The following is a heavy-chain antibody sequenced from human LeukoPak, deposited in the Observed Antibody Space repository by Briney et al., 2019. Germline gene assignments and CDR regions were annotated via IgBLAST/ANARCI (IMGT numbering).Heavy chain of an antibody. CDR1: GGTFSSYT. D-gene: IGHD1-26*01. CDR3: ARHQLGGSYFDY. Sequence: GSSVKVSCKASGGTFSSYTISWVRQAPGQGLEWMGRIIPILGIANYAQKFQGRVTITADKSTSTAYMELSSLRSEDTAVYYCARHQLGGSYFDYWGQGTLVTVSS. J-gene: IGHJ4*02. CDR2: IIPILGIA. V-gene: IGHV1-69*02.